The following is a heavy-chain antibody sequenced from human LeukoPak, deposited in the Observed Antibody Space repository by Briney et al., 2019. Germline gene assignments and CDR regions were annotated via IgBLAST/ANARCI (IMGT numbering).Heavy chain of an antibody. CDR2: INPNSGGT. V-gene: IGHV1-2*02. Sequence: ASVKVSCKASGYTFTGYYMHWVRQAPGQGLEWMGWINPNSGGTNYAQKFRGRVTMTRDTSISTAYMELSRLRSDDTAVYYCARDVRYFDFWSGYYIFDPWGQGTLVTVSS. D-gene: IGHD3-3*01. J-gene: IGHJ5*02. CDR1: GYTFTGYY. CDR3: ARDVRYFDFWSGYYIFDP.